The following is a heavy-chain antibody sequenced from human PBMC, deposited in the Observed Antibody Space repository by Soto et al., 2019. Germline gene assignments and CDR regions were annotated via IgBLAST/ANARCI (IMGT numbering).Heavy chain of an antibody. V-gene: IGHV1-2*02. D-gene: IGHD5-12*01. J-gene: IGHJ4*02. Sequence: QVQLVQSGAEVKKPGASVKVSCKASGYTFTGHYIHWVRQAPEQGPEWMGEIGPESGATRYAQKFQGRVTMTRDMSITTVYMELNNLSPDATAVYYCGRGRSGQIVVFYWGQGTPVTVAS. CDR1: GYTFTGHY. CDR2: IGPESGAT. CDR3: GRGRSGQIVVFY.